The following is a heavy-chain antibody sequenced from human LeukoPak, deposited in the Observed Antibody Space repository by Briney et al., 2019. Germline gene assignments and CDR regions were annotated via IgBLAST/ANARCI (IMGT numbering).Heavy chain of an antibody. CDR3: ATRSGWYLRSFDY. D-gene: IGHD6-19*01. J-gene: IGHJ4*02. CDR2: IKQDGSEK. Sequence: GGSLRLSCAASGFTFSSCWMSWVRQARGKWLEWVASIKQDGSEKYYVDSVKGRFTISRDNAKNSQYLQMNSLRAEDTAVYYCATRSGWYLRSFDYWGQGTLVTVSS. CDR1: GFTFSSCW. V-gene: IGHV3-7*01.